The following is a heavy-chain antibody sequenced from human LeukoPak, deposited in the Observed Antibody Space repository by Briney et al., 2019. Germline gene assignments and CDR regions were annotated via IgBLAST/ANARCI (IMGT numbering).Heavy chain of an antibody. V-gene: IGHV3-7*01. CDR3: ARDSSGYQ. Sequence: GGSLRLSCAASGFTFSTYWLSWVRQAPGKGLEWVANIKEDGSEKYYGDSVKGRFTISRDNAKNSLYLQMNSLRAEDTAVYYCARDSSGYQWGQGTLVTVSS. D-gene: IGHD3-22*01. CDR2: IKEDGSEK. J-gene: IGHJ4*02. CDR1: GFTFSTYW.